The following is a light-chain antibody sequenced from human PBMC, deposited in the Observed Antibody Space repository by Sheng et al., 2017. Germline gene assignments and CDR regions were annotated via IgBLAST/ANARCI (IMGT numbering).Light chain of an antibody. CDR3: QQYDNIHLT. J-gene: IGKJ4*01. V-gene: IGKV1-33*01. Sequence: DIQMTQSPSSLSASVGDRVTITCQASQDIATYLTWYQQRPTQGPKLLIYAASRLEPGVPSRFSGSGSGTHFTFTITNVQPEDVATYYCQQYDNIHLTFGGGTRVEI. CDR1: QDIATY. CDR2: AAS.